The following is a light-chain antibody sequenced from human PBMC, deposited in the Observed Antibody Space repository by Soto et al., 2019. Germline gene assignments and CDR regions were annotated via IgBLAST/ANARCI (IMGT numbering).Light chain of an antibody. J-gene: IGKJ1*01. CDR1: QGISSY. V-gene: IGKV1-9*01. CDR2: GAS. Sequence: DIQLTQSPSSLSASVGDRVTITCRASQGISSYLAWYQQRPGKAPELLIYGASTLQSGVPSRFSGGGSGTEFTLTISSLQPEDFATYYCQQVMTYPQTFGQGTTVEIK. CDR3: QQVMTYPQT.